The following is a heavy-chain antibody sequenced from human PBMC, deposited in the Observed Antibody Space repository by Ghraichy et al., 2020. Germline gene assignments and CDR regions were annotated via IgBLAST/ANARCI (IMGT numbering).Heavy chain of an antibody. CDR3: ARGAQLVVVAATRDNWFDP. Sequence: SETLSLTCTVSGGSISSGGYYWSWIRQHPGKGLEWIGYIYYSGSTYYNPSLKSRVTISVDTSKNQFSLKLSSVTAADTAVYYCARGAQLVVVAATRDNWFDPWGQGTLVTVSS. J-gene: IGHJ5*02. CDR1: GGSISSGGYY. CDR2: IYYSGST. V-gene: IGHV4-31*03. D-gene: IGHD2-15*01.